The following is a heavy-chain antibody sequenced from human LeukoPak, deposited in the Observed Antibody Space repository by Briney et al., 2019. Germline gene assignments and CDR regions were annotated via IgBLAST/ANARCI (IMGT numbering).Heavy chain of an antibody. V-gene: IGHV4-4*07. CDR2: IYTSGST. CDR3: ARDDLHYSSSWYGGFDY. CDR1: GGSISSYY. Sequence: PSETLSLTCTVSGGSISSYYWSWIRQPAGKGLEWIGRIYTSGSTNYNPSLKSRVTMPVDTSKNQFSLKLSSVTAADTAVYYCARDDLHYSSSWYGGFDYWGQGTLVTVSS. J-gene: IGHJ4*02. D-gene: IGHD6-13*01.